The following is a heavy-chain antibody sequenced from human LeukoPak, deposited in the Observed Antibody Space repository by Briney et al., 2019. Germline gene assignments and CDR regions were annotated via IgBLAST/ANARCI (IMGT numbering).Heavy chain of an antibody. J-gene: IGHJ4*02. CDR2: IFHSGST. D-gene: IGHD3-10*01. V-gene: IGHV4-4*02. CDR3: ARDRYYYGSGSYQKYYFDY. Sequence: SETLSLTCTVSSDSIFTSNWWSWVRQPPGKGLVWIGQIFHSGSTSYSPSLKSRVTISVDTSKNQFSLKLSSVTAADTAVYYCARDRYYYGSGSYQKYYFDYWGQGTLVTVSS. CDR1: SDSIFTSNW.